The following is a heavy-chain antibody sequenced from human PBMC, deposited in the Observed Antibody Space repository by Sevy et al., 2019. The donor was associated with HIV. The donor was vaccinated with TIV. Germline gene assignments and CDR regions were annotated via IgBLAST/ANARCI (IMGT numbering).Heavy chain of an antibody. J-gene: IGHJ4*02. CDR2: INTDGKII. CDR1: GFTFTSDY. D-gene: IGHD1-26*01. Sequence: GESLKISCAASGFTFTSDYMHWVRQPPGKGLVWVSHINTDGKIIRYVDSVKGRFTTSRDNAKNTLYLQMNSLRAEDTAVYYCARGSRGTFGSWGQGTLVTVSS. CDR3: ARGSRGTFGS. V-gene: IGHV3-74*01.